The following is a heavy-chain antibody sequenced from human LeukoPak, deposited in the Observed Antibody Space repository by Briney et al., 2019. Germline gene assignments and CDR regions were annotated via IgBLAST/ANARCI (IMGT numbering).Heavy chain of an antibody. CDR2: INSDGSNI. Sequence: GGSLRLSCAASGFTFSSYWMHWVRQAPGEGLVWVSRINSDGSNINYADSVKGRFTISRDNAKNTLYLQMNSLRVEDTAVYYCVRSSGWPGYWGQGTMVTVSS. J-gene: IGHJ4*02. D-gene: IGHD6-19*01. CDR3: VRSSGWPGY. CDR1: GFTFSSYW. V-gene: IGHV3-74*01.